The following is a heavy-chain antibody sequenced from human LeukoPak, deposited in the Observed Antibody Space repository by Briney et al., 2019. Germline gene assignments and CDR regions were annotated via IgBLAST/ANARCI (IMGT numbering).Heavy chain of an antibody. CDR3: ASVFRGSGNYFDY. J-gene: IGHJ4*02. Sequence: AETLSLTCSVSGCSVSRGTYYWIWIRQPPGKGVEGMGYIYYSGSTNYNPSLKSRVTISVDTSRNQFSLKLNSLTAADTAVYYCASVFRGSGNYFDYWGQGSLVTVSS. D-gene: IGHD3-10*01. V-gene: IGHV4-61*01. CDR2: IYYSGST. CDR1: GCSVSRGTYY.